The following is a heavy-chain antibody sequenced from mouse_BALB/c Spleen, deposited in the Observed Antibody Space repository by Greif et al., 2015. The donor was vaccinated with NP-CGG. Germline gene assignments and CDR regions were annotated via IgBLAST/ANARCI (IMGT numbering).Heavy chain of an antibody. J-gene: IGHJ3*01. D-gene: IGHD2-4*01. CDR3: ARERDYDYDDGGWFAY. CDR1: GYSITSDYA. V-gene: IGHV3-2*02. CDR2: ISYSGST. Sequence: EVKLQESGPGLVKPSQSLSLTCTVTGYSITSDYAWNWIRQFPGNKLEWMGYISYSGSTSYNPSLKSRISITRDTSKNHFFLQLNSVTTEDTATYYCARERDYDYDDGGWFAYWGQGTLVTVSA.